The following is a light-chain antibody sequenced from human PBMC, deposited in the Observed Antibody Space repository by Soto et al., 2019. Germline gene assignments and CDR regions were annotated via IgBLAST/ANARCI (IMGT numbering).Light chain of an antibody. V-gene: IGKV1-8*01. CDR2: AAS. Sequence: AIRMTQSPSSLSASTGDRVTITCRASQGISSYLAWYQQKPGKAPKLLNYAASTLQSGVPSRFSGSGSGTDFTFTIICLQSEDFATYYCQQYYSYPLTFGGGTKVDIK. J-gene: IGKJ4*01. CDR1: QGISSY. CDR3: QQYYSYPLT.